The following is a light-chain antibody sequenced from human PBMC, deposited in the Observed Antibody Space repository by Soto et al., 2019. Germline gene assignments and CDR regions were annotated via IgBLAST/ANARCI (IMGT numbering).Light chain of an antibody. J-gene: IGKJ1*01. V-gene: IGKV3-11*01. CDR3: QQRGSTWT. Sequence: DIVLTQSPATLSLSPGERATVSCRTSQSVSNYLAWYQQKPGQPPRLLIYGASNRATGIPARFSGSGSGTDFTLTISSLEPEDFAVYYCQQRGSTWTFGQGTKVDIK. CDR1: QSVSNY. CDR2: GAS.